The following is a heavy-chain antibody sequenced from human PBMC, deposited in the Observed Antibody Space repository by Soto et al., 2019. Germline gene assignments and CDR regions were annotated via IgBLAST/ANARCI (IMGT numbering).Heavy chain of an antibody. CDR2: ISAYNGNT. Sequence: ASVKVSCKASGYTFTSYGICWVRQAPGQGLEWMGWISAYNGNTNYAQKLQGRVTMTTDTSTSTAYMELRSLRSDDTAVYYCARKYYYDSSGRLYGMDVWGQGTTVTVSS. D-gene: IGHD3-22*01. CDR3: ARKYYYDSSGRLYGMDV. V-gene: IGHV1-18*01. J-gene: IGHJ6*02. CDR1: GYTFTSYG.